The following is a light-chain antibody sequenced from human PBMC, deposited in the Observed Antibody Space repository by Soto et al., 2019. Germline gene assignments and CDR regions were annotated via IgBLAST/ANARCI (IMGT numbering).Light chain of an antibody. Sequence: ETVMTQSPATLSASPGESATLSCRASQSVNSDLAWYQQIPGQAPRLLIYRASTGATGGPARFSGSGSGTEFTLTISSLQSEDFAIYYCQQYNNWPLTFGGGTKVEI. CDR3: QQYNNWPLT. CDR2: RAS. V-gene: IGKV3-15*01. CDR1: QSVNSD. J-gene: IGKJ4*01.